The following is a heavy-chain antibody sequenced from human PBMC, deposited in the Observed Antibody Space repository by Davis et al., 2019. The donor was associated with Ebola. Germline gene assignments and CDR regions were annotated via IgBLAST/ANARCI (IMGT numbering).Heavy chain of an antibody. D-gene: IGHD3-22*01. V-gene: IGHV3-30*02. CDR1: GFTFSSYG. CDR2: IWYDGSNK. CDR3: AKGYYHDSSGNPNYLDY. J-gene: IGHJ4*02. Sequence: GGSLRLSCAASGFTFSSYGMHWVRQAPGKGLEWVAVIWYDGSNKYYADSVKGRFTISRDNSKNTLYLQMDSLRAEDTAVYYCAKGYYHDSSGNPNYLDYWGQGTLVTVSS.